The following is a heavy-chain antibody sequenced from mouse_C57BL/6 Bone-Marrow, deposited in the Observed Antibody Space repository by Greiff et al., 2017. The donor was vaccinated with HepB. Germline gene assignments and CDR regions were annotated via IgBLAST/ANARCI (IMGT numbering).Heavy chain of an antibody. CDR1: GYTFTSYW. CDR2: INPSNGGT. D-gene: IGHD1-1*01. V-gene: IGHV1-53*01. Sequence: QVQLQQPGTELVKPGASVKLSCKASGYTFTSYWMHWVKQRPGQGLEWIGNINPSNGGTNYNEKFKSKATLTVDKSSSTAYMQLSSLTSEDSAVYYCARALYGMGLDWYFDVWGTGTTVTVSS. J-gene: IGHJ1*03. CDR3: ARALYGMGLDWYFDV.